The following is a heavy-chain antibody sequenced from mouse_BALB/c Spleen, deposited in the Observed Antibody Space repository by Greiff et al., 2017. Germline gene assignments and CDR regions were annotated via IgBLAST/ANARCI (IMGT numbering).Heavy chain of an antibody. J-gene: IGHJ2*01. CDR1: GFNIKDYY. D-gene: IGHD1-1*01. CDR2: IDPENGDT. Sequence: EVQVVESGAELVRSGASVKLSCTASGFNIKDYYMHWVKQRPEQGLEWIGWIDPENGDTEYAPKFQGKATMTADTSSNTAYLQLSSLTSEDTAVYYCNPHYYYGSSYDYWGQGTTLTVSS. V-gene: IGHV14-4*02. CDR3: NPHYYYGSSYDY.